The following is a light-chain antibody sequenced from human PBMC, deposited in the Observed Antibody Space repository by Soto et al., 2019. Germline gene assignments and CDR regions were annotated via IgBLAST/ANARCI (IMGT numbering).Light chain of an antibody. CDR3: SSYTKSGSA. Sequence: QSALTQPASVSGSPGQSITISCTGTSSDVGGYNYVSWYQQRPDKAPKLLIYAVSNRPSGVSNRFSGSKSGNTASLTIYGLQAEDEADYYCSSYTKSGSAFGGGTKLTVL. CDR1: SSDVGGYNY. J-gene: IGLJ2*01. V-gene: IGLV2-14*01. CDR2: AVS.